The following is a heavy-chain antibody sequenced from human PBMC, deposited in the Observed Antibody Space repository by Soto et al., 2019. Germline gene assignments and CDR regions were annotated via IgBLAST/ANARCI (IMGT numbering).Heavy chain of an antibody. Sequence: PSETLSLTCTVSGGSISSSSYYWGWIRQPPGKGLEWIGSIYYSGSTYYNPSLKSRVTISVDTSKNQFSLKLSSVTAADTAVYYCARHLDSSSWYFGQRAFDIWGQGTMVTVSS. CDR1: GGSISSSSYY. CDR3: ARHLDSSSWYFGQRAFDI. CDR2: IYYSGST. V-gene: IGHV4-39*01. D-gene: IGHD6-13*01. J-gene: IGHJ3*02.